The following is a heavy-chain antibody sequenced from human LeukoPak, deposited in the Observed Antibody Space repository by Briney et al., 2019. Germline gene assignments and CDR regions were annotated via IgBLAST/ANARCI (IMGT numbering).Heavy chain of an antibody. V-gene: IGHV1-2*02. J-gene: IGHJ4*02. CDR2: INPNSGGT. CDR3: ARELATVTTLVFDY. CDR1: GYTFTGYY. Sequence: ASVKVSCKASGYTFTGYYIHWVRQAPGQGLEWMGWINPNSGGTNYAQKFQGRVTMTRDTSISTAYMELSRLRPDDTAVYYCARELATVTTLVFDYWGQGTLVTVSS. D-gene: IGHD4-17*01.